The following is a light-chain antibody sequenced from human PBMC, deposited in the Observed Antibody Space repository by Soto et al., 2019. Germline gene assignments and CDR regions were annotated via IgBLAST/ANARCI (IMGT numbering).Light chain of an antibody. CDR3: QQSRSFPHT. CDR2: AAS. CDR1: QSVGNY. J-gene: IGKJ2*01. Sequence: DIQMTQSPSSLSASVGDRVTITCRASQSVGNYLNWYQQKPGKAPKLLIYAASSLLSGVPSRFSGRASGTAFTLTISSLQPEDCATYYCQQSRSFPHTFGQGTNLEIK. V-gene: IGKV1-39*01.